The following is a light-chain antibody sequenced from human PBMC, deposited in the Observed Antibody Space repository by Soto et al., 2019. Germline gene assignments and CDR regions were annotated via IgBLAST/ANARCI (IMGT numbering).Light chain of an antibody. CDR2: GAS. Sequence: ETVFTESPGTVSFSQGERATLSCRASQSVSSSYLAWYQQKPGQAPRLLIYGASNRATGIPERFSGSGSGTDFTLTIGRLEPEDFAVYYCQQQGRSWITFGQGTRLEI. CDR3: QQQGRSWIT. J-gene: IGKJ5*01. CDR1: QSVSSSY. V-gene: IGKV3-20*01.